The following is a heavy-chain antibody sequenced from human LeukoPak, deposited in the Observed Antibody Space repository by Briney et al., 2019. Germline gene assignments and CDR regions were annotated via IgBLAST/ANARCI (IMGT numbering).Heavy chain of an antibody. V-gene: IGHV4-59*11. CDR1: ADSISTHY. J-gene: IGHJ4*02. Sequence: PSETLSLTCSVSADSISTHYWSWIRQPPGRGLEWNGYMYGSVRTKNTPSLNSRITLSADTSKHQFSLRLSSVTAADTAIYYCATIKRGSIYGYFDFWGQGILVTVSS. D-gene: IGHD5-18*01. CDR2: MYGSVRT. CDR3: ATIKRGSIYGYFDF.